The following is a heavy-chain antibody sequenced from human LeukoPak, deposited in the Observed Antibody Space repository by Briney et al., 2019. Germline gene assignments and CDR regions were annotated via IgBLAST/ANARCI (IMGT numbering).Heavy chain of an antibody. CDR2: ISSSGSTI. CDR1: GFTFSDYY. V-gene: IGHV3-11*01. J-gene: IGHJ4*02. D-gene: IGHD6-19*01. Sequence: GGSLRLSCAASGFTFSDYYMSWIRQAPGKGLEWVSYISSSGSTIYYADSVKGRFTISRDNAKNSLYLQMNSLRAEDTAVYYCAHIALWLLPHDYWGQGTLVTVSS. CDR3: AHIALWLLPHDY.